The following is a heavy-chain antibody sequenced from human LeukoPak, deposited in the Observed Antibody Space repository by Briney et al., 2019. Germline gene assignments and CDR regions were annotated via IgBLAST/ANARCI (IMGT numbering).Heavy chain of an antibody. J-gene: IGHJ4*02. CDR1: GGFISSSSYY. CDR2: IYYSGST. D-gene: IGHD3-16*02. CDR3: ARLRADDYDYVWGSYPFDY. Sequence: PSETLSLTCTVSGGFISSSSYYWGWIRQPPGKGLEWIGSIYYSGSTYYNPSLKSRVTISVDTSKNQFSLKLSSVTAADTAVCYCARLRADDYDYVWGSYPFDYWGQGTLVTVSS. V-gene: IGHV4-39*01.